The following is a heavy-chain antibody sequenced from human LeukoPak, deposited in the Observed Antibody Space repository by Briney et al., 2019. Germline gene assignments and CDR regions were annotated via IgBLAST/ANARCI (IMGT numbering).Heavy chain of an antibody. CDR1: GFTFSNYV. CDR2: ISGSGGST. Sequence: PGGSLRLSCAASGFTFSNYVMSWVRQAPGKGLEWVSAISGSGGSTYYADSVKGRFTISRDNSKNTLFLQMNNVRVEDTAVYYCVRDPHRTYIGSWYGYFQVWGQGALVTVSS. V-gene: IGHV3-23*01. D-gene: IGHD6-13*01. J-gene: IGHJ1*01. CDR3: VRDPHRTYIGSWYGYFQV.